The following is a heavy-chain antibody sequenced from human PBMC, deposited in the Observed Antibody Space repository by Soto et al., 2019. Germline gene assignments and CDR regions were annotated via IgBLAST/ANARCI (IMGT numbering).Heavy chain of an antibody. V-gene: IGHV3-48*02. CDR1: GFTFRSYS. Sequence: EVQLVESGGGLVQPGGSLRLSCAASGFTFRSYSMHWVRQAPGKGLEWLSYISSESTTIYYIDSVKGRFNISRDNAKNSLYLQMNSLRDKDTAVYYCAREPSGGDDYPDPRESWGQGTLVTVSS. J-gene: IGHJ5*02. CDR2: ISSESTTI. D-gene: IGHD4-17*01. CDR3: AREPSGGDDYPDPRES.